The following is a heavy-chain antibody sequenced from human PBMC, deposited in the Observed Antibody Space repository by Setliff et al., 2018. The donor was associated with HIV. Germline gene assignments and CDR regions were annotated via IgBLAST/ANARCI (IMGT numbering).Heavy chain of an antibody. CDR3: ARHESGRSSSWSNFDY. J-gene: IGHJ4*02. V-gene: IGHV4-38-2*01. D-gene: IGHD6-13*01. CDR2: IYHSGST. Sequence: SETLSLTCAVSGYSIRSGYYWGWIRQPPGKGLEWIGGIYHSGSTYYNPSLKSRVSISVDTSKNQFSLKLSSVTAADTAVYYCARHESGRSSSWSNFDYWGQGTLVTVSS. CDR1: GYSIRSGYY.